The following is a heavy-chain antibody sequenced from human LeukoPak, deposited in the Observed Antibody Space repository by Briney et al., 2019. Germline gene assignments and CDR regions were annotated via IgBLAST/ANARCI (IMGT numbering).Heavy chain of an antibody. D-gene: IGHD3-10*01. CDR3: AREETRWFGIDY. J-gene: IGHJ4*02. CDR1: GGSISSGSYC. Sequence: PSQTLSLTCTLAGGSISSGSYCWSWIRQPAGKGLEWIGRIYISGSINYNSSLKRRVTISVHTSRNQFSLKLSSVTAADTAVYYCAREETRWFGIDYWGQGTLVTVSS. CDR2: IYISGSI. V-gene: IGHV4-61*02.